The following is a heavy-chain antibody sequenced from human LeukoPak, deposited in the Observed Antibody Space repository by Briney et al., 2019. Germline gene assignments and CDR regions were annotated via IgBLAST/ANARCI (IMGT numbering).Heavy chain of an antibody. J-gene: IGHJ4*02. D-gene: IGHD3-10*01. Sequence: PGGSLRLSCAASGFTFSDYYMSWIRQAPGKGLEWVSYISSSGSTIYYADSVKGRFTISRDNAKNSLYLQMNSLRAEDTAVYYCARDRYLWFGELFSHGGFDYWGQGTLVTVSS. CDR1: GFTFSDYY. V-gene: IGHV3-11*04. CDR2: ISSSGSTI. CDR3: ARDRYLWFGELFSHGGFDY.